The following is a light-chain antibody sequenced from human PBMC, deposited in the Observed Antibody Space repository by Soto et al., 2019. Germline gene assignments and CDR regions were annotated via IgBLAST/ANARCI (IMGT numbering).Light chain of an antibody. Sequence: EKVMTQSPATLSVTAGESATLSCRASQSVSSNLAWYQQKPGQAPRLLIYGASTRATGIPARFSGSGSGTEFTLTISSLQSADFAVYYCQQYNNWPPYTFGQGTKLEIK. CDR3: QQYNNWPPYT. V-gene: IGKV3-15*01. J-gene: IGKJ2*01. CDR2: GAS. CDR1: QSVSSN.